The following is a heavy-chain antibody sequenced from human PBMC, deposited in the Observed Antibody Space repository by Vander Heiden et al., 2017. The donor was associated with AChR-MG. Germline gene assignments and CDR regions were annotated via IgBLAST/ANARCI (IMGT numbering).Heavy chain of an antibody. D-gene: IGHD3-3*01. CDR1: GYNFTSYD. CDR2: MNPTSGNT. V-gene: IGHV1-8*01. Sequence: QVQLVQSGAEVKKPGASVKVSCKASGYNFTSYDINRWRQATGQGLEWMGLMNPTSGNTGYAQKFQGRVTMTRNTSISTAYMELSSLRSEDTAVYYCARGSTIFGVVTEDFDYWGQGTLVTVSS. J-gene: IGHJ4*02. CDR3: ARGSTIFGVVTEDFDY.